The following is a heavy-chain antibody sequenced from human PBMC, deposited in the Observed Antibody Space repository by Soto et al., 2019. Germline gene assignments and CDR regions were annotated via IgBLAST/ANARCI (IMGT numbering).Heavy chain of an antibody. Sequence: QVQLVQSGAEVKKPGSSVKVSCKASGGTFSSYAISWVRQAPGQGLEWMGGSITIFGTANYAQKFQGRVTITADDSTRTAYMELRSVRSADTAVYYCARELAGYCGSVNDGMDVWGPGTTVTVS. CDR1: GGTFSSYA. CDR2: SITIFGTA. V-gene: IGHV1-69*12. CDR3: ARELAGYCGSVNDGMDV. J-gene: IGHJ6*02. D-gene: IGHD3-10*01.